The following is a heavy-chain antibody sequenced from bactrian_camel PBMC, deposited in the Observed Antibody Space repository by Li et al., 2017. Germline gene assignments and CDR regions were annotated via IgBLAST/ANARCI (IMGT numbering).Heavy chain of an antibody. CDR2: IDRSGGST. Sequence: DVQLVESGGGLVRPGGSLTISCTVSGGTFSRWVMDWVRQVPGQGLEWVSGIDRSGGSTDYADSVKGRFTISQDNAKSTLYLQLNSLKTEDTAMYYCATGYGTEYKYWGQGTQVTVS. CDR1: GGTFSRWV. J-gene: IGHJ4*01. CDR3: ATGYGTEYKY. V-gene: IGHV3S40*01. D-gene: IGHD3*01.